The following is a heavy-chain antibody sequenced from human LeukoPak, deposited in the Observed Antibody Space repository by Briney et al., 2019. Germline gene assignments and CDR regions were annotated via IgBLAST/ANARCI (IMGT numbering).Heavy chain of an antibody. CDR1: GGSISGYY. Sequence: PSETLSLTCTVSGGSISGYYWSWIRQPPGRGLEWIGYIYYSGTTNYNPSLRSRVTILVDTSKNQFSLRLSSVTATDTAVYYCARLHSSRAEEFDPWGQGALVTVSS. J-gene: IGHJ5*02. V-gene: IGHV4-59*01. CDR3: ARLHSSRAEEFDP. CDR2: IYYSGTT.